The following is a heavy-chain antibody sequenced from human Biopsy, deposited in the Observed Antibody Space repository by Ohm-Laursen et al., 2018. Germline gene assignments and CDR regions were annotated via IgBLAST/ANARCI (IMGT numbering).Heavy chain of an antibody. Sequence: SQTLSLTCTLSGDSITRYYWSWIRQPPGKGLEWIGYVYYTGSTDYNPSLQSRVTISVDTSKNHFSLRLRSVTPADTAIYYCARDRGYYSDRTVPGYFDLWGRGTLVTGSS. D-gene: IGHD3-22*01. CDR1: GDSITRYY. CDR2: VYYTGST. V-gene: IGHV4-59*01. J-gene: IGHJ2*01. CDR3: ARDRGYYSDRTVPGYFDL.